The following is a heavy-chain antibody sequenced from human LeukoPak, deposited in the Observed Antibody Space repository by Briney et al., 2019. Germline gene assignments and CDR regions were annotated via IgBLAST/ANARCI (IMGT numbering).Heavy chain of an antibody. J-gene: IGHJ4*02. D-gene: IGHD2-2*01. CDR3: ARKTDDCSSTSCPLDY. CDR2: ISSSSSYI. Sequence: GGSLRLSCAASGFTFSSYSMNGVRQAPGKGLEWVSSISSSSSYIYYADSVKGRFTISRDNAKNSLYLQMISLRAEDTAVYYCARKTDDCSSTSCPLDYWGQGTLVTVSS. CDR1: GFTFSSYS. V-gene: IGHV3-21*01.